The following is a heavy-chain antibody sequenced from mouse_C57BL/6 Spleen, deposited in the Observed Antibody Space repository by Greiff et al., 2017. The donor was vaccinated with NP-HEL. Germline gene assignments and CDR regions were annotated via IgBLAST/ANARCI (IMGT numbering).Heavy chain of an antibody. J-gene: IGHJ3*01. V-gene: IGHV5-4*01. CDR1: GFTFSSYA. CDR3: ARDQLLTAY. Sequence: EVHLVESGGGLVKPGGSLKLSCAASGFTFSSYAMSWVRQTPEKRLEWVATISDGGSYTYYPDNVKCRFTISRDNAKNHLYLQMSHLKAEDTAMYYCARDQLLTAYWGQGTLVTVSA. D-gene: IGHD1-1*01. CDR2: ISDGGSYT.